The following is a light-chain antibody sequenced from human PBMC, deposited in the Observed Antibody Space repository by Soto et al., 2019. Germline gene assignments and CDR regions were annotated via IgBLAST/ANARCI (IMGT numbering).Light chain of an antibody. V-gene: IGKV3-15*01. CDR1: LTIANN. CDR3: QQYNNWPPYT. J-gene: IGKJ2*01. Sequence: ETVMTQSPATLSVSPGERATLSCRASLTIANNLAWYQQRPGQAPRLLIYGASTRATGIPARFSGSGSGTEFTLTISSLQSEDFAIYYCQQYNNWPPYTFGQGTKLEIK. CDR2: GAS.